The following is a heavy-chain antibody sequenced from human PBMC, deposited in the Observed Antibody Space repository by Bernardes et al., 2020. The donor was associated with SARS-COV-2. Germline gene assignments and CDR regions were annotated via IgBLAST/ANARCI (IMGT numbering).Heavy chain of an antibody. Sequence: GGSLRLSCAASGFTFSSYSMNWVRQAPGKGLEWVSSISSSSSYIYYADSVKGRFTISRDNAKNLLYLQMNSLRAEDTAVYYCARERYCSSTSCYLGDYWGQRTLVTVSS. CDR1: GFTFSSYS. V-gene: IGHV3-21*01. D-gene: IGHD2-2*01. CDR3: ARERYCSSTSCYLGDY. J-gene: IGHJ4*02. CDR2: ISSSSSYI.